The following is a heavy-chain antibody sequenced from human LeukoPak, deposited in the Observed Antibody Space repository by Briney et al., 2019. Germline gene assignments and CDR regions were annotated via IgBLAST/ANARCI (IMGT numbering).Heavy chain of an antibody. CDR2: INHSGST. V-gene: IGHV4-34*01. CDR3: AGEGAAAIDY. Sequence: PSETLSLTCAVYGGSFSGYYWSWIRQPPGKGLEWIGEINHSGSTNYNPSLKSRVTISVDTSKNQFSLKLSSVTAADTAVYYCAGEGAAAIDYWGQGTLVTVSS. D-gene: IGHD6-13*01. CDR1: GGSFSGYY. J-gene: IGHJ4*02.